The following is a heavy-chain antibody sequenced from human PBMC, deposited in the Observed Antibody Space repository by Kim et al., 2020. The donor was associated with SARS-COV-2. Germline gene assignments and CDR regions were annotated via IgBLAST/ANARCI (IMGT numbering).Heavy chain of an antibody. Sequence: QKCQGRVTMTRNTSISTAYMELSSLRSEDTAVYYCARGYYDFWVYNWFDPWGQGTLVTVSS. J-gene: IGHJ5*02. V-gene: IGHV1-8*01. CDR3: ARGYYDFWVYNWFDP. D-gene: IGHD3-3*01.